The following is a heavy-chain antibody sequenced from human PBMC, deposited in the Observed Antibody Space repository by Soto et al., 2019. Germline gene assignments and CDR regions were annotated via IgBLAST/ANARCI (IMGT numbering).Heavy chain of an antibody. CDR3: ARGGVLTTFRH. D-gene: IGHD4-17*01. CDR2: IYDSGSA. Sequence: QMQLQESGPGLVKPSQTLSLTCTVSGGSISSGGYYWSWIRQHPGKGLEWIGYIYDSGSAYYNPSLKSRVTISGDTAKNQLSLRLSSVTAADTAVYYCARGGVLTTFRHWGQGTLVTVSS. J-gene: IGHJ4*02. V-gene: IGHV4-31*03. CDR1: GGSISSGGYY.